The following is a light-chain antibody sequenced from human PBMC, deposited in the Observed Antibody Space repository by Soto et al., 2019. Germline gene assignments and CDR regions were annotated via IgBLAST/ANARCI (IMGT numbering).Light chain of an antibody. J-gene: IGLJ3*02. CDR3: NSYTSGSTWV. V-gene: IGLV2-14*03. Sequence: QSALTQPASVSGSPGQSITISCTGTSSDVGGYNYVSWFQHHPGKAPKLIIYDVSNRPSGVSNRFSGSKSGSTASLTISGLQADDEADYYCNSYTSGSTWVFGGGTKLPS. CDR2: DVS. CDR1: SSDVGGYNY.